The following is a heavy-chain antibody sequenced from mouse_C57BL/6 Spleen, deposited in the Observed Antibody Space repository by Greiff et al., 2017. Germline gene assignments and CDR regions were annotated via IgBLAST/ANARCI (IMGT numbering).Heavy chain of an antibody. J-gene: IGHJ2*01. CDR2: IDPSDSYT. Sequence: QVQLKQPGAEFVKPGASLKLSCKASGYTFTSYWMPWVRQRPGQGLEWIADIDPSDSYTNSKQNVKGRATLTVDTSPSTAYMQLSSLTSEDSAFYYCASWISNWEDYWGQGTTLTVSS. D-gene: IGHD4-1*01. V-gene: IGHV1-50*01. CDR1: GYTFTSYW. CDR3: ASWISNWEDY.